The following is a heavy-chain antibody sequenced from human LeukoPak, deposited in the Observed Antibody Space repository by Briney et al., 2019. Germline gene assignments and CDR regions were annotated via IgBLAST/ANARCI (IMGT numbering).Heavy chain of an antibody. V-gene: IGHV4-38-2*02. CDR3: ARDLGVYRSGTFDP. D-gene: IGHD3-16*02. Sequence: PETLSVTCAVSGYSLSSGDYWGWVRQRPGKGLEWCGSIYHSGSTSYNPSLKSRVTISVDTSNNQSSLKLSSVTAADTAVYYCARDLGVYRSGTFDPWGQGTLVTV. CDR2: IYHSGST. CDR1: GYSLSSGDY. J-gene: IGHJ5*02.